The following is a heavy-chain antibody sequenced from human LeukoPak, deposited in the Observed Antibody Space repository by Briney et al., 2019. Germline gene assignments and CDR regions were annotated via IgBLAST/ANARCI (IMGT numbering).Heavy chain of an antibody. V-gene: IGHV4-59*01. CDR1: GGSISSYY. CDR2: IYYSGST. D-gene: IGHD2-2*01. CDR3: ARLYCGSTSCYSGEYYFDY. J-gene: IGHJ4*02. Sequence: PETLSLTCTVSGGSISSYYWSWIRQPPGKGLEWIGYIYYSGSTNYNPSLKSRVTISVDTSKNQFSLKLSSVTAADTAVYYCARLYCGSTSCYSGEYYFDYWGQGTLVTVSS.